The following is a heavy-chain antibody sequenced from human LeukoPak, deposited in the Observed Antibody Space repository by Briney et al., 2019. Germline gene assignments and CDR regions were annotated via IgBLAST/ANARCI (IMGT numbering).Heavy chain of an antibody. J-gene: IGHJ6*03. Sequence: SETLSLTCTVSDDSINAYYWSWIRQPPGKGLEWIGYIYHSGSTNYNPSLRSRVTISVDTSKSQLSLKLNSVTAADTAVYFCARVRWLPAYYSYYYMDVWGRGTTVTVSS. D-gene: IGHD3-22*01. CDR1: DDSINAYY. V-gene: IGHV4-59*01. CDR3: ARVRWLPAYYSYYYMDV. CDR2: IYHSGST.